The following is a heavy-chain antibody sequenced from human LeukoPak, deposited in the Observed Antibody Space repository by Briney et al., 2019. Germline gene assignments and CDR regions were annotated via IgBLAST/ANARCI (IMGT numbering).Heavy chain of an antibody. CDR2: INSDGSST. D-gene: IGHD2-2*01. V-gene: IGHV3-74*01. CDR1: GFTFSSYW. J-gene: IGHJ6*04. CDR3: STNQHCSSSSCYFGYYYYYGMDV. Sequence: GGSLRLSCAASGFTFSSYWMHWVRQAPGKGLVWVSRINSDGSSTNYAESVKGRFTISRGHTKNTLYLQLINHRNEDKAVYYCSTNQHCSSSSCYFGYYYYYGMDVWGKGTTVTVSS.